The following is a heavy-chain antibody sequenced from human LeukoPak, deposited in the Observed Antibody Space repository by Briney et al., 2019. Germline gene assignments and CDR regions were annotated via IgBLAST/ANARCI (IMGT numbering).Heavy chain of an antibody. Sequence: SETLSLTCTVSGGTISSYDWSWIRQPAGKGLEWIGRIYTSGSTNYNASFKRRVTISVGKSKNQFFLKLITVMSADHAADYFVHYYDSSGRGYWGQGTLLTVSS. V-gene: IGHV4-4*07. CDR2: IYTSGST. D-gene: IGHD3-22*01. CDR1: GGTISSYD. J-gene: IGHJ4*02. CDR3: VHYYDSSGRGY.